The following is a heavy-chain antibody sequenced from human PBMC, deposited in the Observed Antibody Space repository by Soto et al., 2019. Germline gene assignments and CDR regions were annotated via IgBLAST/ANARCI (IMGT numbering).Heavy chain of an antibody. CDR2: IDWDDDK. CDR3: ARIGTAAGSDYYYYYGMDV. CDR1: GFSLSTSGMC. V-gene: IGHV2-70*01. D-gene: IGHD6-13*01. J-gene: IGHJ6*02. Sequence: GSGPTLVNPTQTLTLTCTFSGFSLSTSGMCVSWIRQPPGKALEWLALIDWDDDKYYSTSLKTRLTISKDTSKNQVVLTMTNMDPVDTATYYCARIGTAAGSDYYYYYGMDVWGQGTTVTVSS.